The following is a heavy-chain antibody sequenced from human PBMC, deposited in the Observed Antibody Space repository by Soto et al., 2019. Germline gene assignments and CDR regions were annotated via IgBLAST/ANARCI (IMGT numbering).Heavy chain of an antibody. V-gene: IGHV4-59*12. CDR1: GGSISSYY. J-gene: IGHJ6*03. CDR3: AREGVGDFWSGYYRYYYMDV. CDR2: INYSGST. D-gene: IGHD3-3*01. Sequence: SETLSLTCTVSGGSISSYYWSWIRQPPGKGLEWIGYINYSGSTNYNPSLKSRVTISVDTSKNQFSLKLSSVTAADTAVYYFAREGVGDFWSGYYRYYYMDVWAKGTTVTVSS.